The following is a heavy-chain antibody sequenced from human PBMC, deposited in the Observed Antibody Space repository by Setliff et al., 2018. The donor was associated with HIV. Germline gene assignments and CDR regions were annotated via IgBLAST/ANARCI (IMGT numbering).Heavy chain of an antibody. J-gene: IGHJ4*02. D-gene: IGHD3-3*01. CDR3: TRDPKYYDFWSGYPHPFDY. V-gene: IGHV3-15*01. Sequence: GGSLRLSCAASGFTFSNAWMSWVRQAPGKGLEWVGRIKSKTDGGTTDYAAPVKGRFTISRDDSKDTLYLQMNSLKTEDTAVYYCTRDPKYYDFWSGYPHPFDYWGQGTLVTVSS. CDR1: GFTFSNAW. CDR2: IKSKTDGGTT.